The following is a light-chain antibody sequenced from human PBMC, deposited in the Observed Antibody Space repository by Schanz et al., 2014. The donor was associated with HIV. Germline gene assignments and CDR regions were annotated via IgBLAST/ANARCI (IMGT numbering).Light chain of an antibody. Sequence: EVVMTQSPATLSVSPGERATLSCRASQSVNSNLAWYPQKPGQAPRLLIYGASTRATSIPTRFSGSGSGTEFTLTISSLQSEDFAVYYCQQYNDWPPRWTFGQGTKVEIK. CDR2: GAS. CDR1: QSVNSN. V-gene: IGKV3-15*01. J-gene: IGKJ1*01. CDR3: QQYNDWPPRWT.